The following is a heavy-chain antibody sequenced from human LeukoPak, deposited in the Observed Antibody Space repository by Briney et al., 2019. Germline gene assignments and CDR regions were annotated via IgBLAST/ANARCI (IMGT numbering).Heavy chain of an antibody. Sequence: PLETLSLTCTVSGGSISSTSFHWGRIRQPPGKGLEWIGSIYYSGSTYYNPSLKSRVTISVDTSKNQFSLKLTSVTAADTAVYYCARLHYSSPDSWGQGALVTVSS. V-gene: IGHV4-39*01. D-gene: IGHD6-13*01. CDR1: GGSISSTSFH. J-gene: IGHJ4*02. CDR3: ARLHYSSPDS. CDR2: IYYSGST.